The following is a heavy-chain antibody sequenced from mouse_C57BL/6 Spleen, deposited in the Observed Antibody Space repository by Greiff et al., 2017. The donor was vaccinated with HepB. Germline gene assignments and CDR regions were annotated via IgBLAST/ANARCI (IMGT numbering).Heavy chain of an antibody. D-gene: IGHD2-5*01. V-gene: IGHV3-6*01. J-gene: IGHJ4*01. Sequence: VQLQQSGPGLVKPSQSLSLTCSVTGYSITSGYYWNWIRQFPGNKLEWMGYISYDGSNNYNPSLKNRISITRDTSKNQFFLKLNSVTTEDTATYYCAREGGYSNYPMDYWGQGTSVTVSS. CDR3: AREGGYSNYPMDY. CDR2: ISYDGSN. CDR1: GYSITSGYY.